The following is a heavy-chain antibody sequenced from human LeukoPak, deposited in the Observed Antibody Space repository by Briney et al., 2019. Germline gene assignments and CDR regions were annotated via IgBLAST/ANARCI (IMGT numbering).Heavy chain of an antibody. CDR3: AKNLPPYYYGSGSLDY. V-gene: IGHV3-30*18. J-gene: IGHJ4*02. D-gene: IGHD3-10*01. CDR1: GFTFSSYG. Sequence: PGGSLRLSCAASGFTFSSYGMHWVRQAPGKGLEWVAVISYDGSNKYYADSVKGRFTISRDNSKNTLYLQMNSLRAEDTAVYYCAKNLPPYYYGSGSLDYWGQGTLVTASS. CDR2: ISYDGSNK.